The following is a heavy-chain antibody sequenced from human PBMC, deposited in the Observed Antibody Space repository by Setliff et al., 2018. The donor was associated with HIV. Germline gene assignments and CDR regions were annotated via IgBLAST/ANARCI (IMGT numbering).Heavy chain of an antibody. J-gene: IGHJ5*01. V-gene: IGHV4-38-2*01. D-gene: IGHD3-3*01. CDR2: MYQSGTT. CDR1: GYSISSGYY. CDR3: VRHVWSDDFLVPGWFDS. Sequence: SETLSLTCAVSGYSISSGYYWGWIRQPPGKGLEWIGSMYQSGTTNYNPSLKSRVTVSVDTSRIQFSLKLTSVTAADTAVYKCVRHVWSDDFLVPGWFDSWSQGTLVTVSS.